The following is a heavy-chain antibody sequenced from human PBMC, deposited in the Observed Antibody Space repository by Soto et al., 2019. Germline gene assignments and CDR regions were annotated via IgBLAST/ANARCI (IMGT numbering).Heavy chain of an antibody. D-gene: IGHD3-10*01. CDR2: IYYSGST. Sequence: NPSETLSLTCTVSGCSISSGNYYWGWIRQPPGKGLEWIGSIYYSGSTYYNPSLKSRVTISVDTSKNQFSLKLSSVTAADTAVYYCARQQYYGSGSYYLYGMDVWGQGTTVTVSS. J-gene: IGHJ6*02. CDR3: ARQQYYGSGSYYLYGMDV. CDR1: GCSISSGNYY. V-gene: IGHV4-39*01.